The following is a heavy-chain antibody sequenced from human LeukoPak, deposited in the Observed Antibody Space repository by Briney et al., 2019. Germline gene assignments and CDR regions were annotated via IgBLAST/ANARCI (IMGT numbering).Heavy chain of an antibody. D-gene: IGHD1-26*01. V-gene: IGHV1-18*01. Sequence: GASVKVSCKTSGYTFTSYGISWVRQAPGQGLEWMGWISAYNGNTNYPQKLQGRVTMTRDMSTSTVYMELSSLRSEDTAVYYCASVGVGAFDYWGQGTLVTVSS. J-gene: IGHJ4*02. CDR1: GYTFTSYG. CDR2: ISAYNGNT. CDR3: ASVGVGAFDY.